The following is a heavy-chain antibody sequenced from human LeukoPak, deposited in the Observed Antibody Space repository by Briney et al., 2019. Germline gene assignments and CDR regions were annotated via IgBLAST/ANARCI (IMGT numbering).Heavy chain of an antibody. V-gene: IGHV3-23*01. CDR2: ISGSGSSK. CDR3: AKSRLLWFGESQ. J-gene: IGHJ4*02. D-gene: IGHD3-10*01. Sequence: GGSLRLSCAASGFTFTNYAMSWVRQAPGKGLEWVSSISGSGSSKYFADSVKGRITISRDNSKNTLYVQMNSLRVEDTAVYYCAKSRLLWFGESQWGQGTLVTVSS. CDR1: GFTFTNYA.